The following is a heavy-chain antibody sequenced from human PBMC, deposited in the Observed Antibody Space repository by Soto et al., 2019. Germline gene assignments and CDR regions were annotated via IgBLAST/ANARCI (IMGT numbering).Heavy chain of an antibody. CDR3: ERKPYYYYYYGMDV. CDR2: INHSGST. V-gene: IGHV4-34*01. Sequence: SETLSLTCAVYGGSFSGYYWSWIRQPPGKGLEWIGEINHSGSTNYNPSLKSRVTISVDTSKNQFSLKLSSVTAADTAVYYCERKPYYYYYYGMDVWGQGTTVTGSS. J-gene: IGHJ6*02. CDR1: GGSFSGYY.